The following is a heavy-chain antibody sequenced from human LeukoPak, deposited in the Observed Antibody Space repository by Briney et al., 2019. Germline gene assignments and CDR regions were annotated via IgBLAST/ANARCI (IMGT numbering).Heavy chain of an antibody. Sequence: PSETLSLTCTVSGGSISSYYWSWIRQPPGKGLEWIGYNYYSGSTNYNPSLKSRVSISVDTSKNQFSLKLSSVTAADTAVYYCARVGGWGCSSTSCPFDYWGQGTLVTVSS. CDR1: GGSISSYY. CDR2: NYYSGST. V-gene: IGHV4-59*08. D-gene: IGHD2-2*01. J-gene: IGHJ4*02. CDR3: ARVGGWGCSSTSCPFDY.